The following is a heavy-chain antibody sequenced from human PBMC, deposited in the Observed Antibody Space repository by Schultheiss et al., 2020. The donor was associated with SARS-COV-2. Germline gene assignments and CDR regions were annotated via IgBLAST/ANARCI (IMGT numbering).Heavy chain of an antibody. CDR3: ASAAVGGTATFDI. J-gene: IGHJ3*02. CDR1: GGSLTSGHYY. CDR2: IYYNGAT. V-gene: IGHV4-39*01. Sequence: SETLSLTCTVSGGSLTSGHYYWGWIRQPPGKGLGSIANIYYNGATYYNPSLKGRVTISLDTSKNQFSLRLSSVTAADTAVYYCASAAVGGTATFDIWVQGTLVTVSS. D-gene: IGHD6-19*01.